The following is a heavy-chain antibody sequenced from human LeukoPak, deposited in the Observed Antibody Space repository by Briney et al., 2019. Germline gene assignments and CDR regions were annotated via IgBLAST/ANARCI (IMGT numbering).Heavy chain of an antibody. D-gene: IGHD6-19*01. CDR3: AKVMGSGWYPGYGMDV. J-gene: IGHJ6*02. CDR2: MNQDGSER. V-gene: IGHV3-7*03. CDR1: GFLFSNSW. Sequence: GGSLRLSCEASGFLFSNSWMSWVRQAPGKGLEWVANMNQDGSERNYVDSVKGRLTISRDNAKNYLSLQMNSLRPEDTALYYCAKVMGSGWYPGYGMDVWGQGTTVTVSS.